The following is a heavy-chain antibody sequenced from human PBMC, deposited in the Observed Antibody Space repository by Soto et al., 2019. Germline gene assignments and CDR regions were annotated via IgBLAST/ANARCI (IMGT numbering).Heavy chain of an antibody. CDR3: ANELGDTAASPFDS. D-gene: IGHD2-21*01. J-gene: IGHJ4*02. V-gene: IGHV1-69*01. Sequence: QVQLVQSGAEVKKPGSSVKVSCKASGVTFSSATISWVRQAPGQGLEWVGAIIPLFGTANYAQKFLGSVSITADEPTTTLYIAPRSLSSADTAVYYCANELGDTAASPFDSWGQGTLLTVSS. CDR1: GVTFSSAT. CDR2: IIPLFGTA.